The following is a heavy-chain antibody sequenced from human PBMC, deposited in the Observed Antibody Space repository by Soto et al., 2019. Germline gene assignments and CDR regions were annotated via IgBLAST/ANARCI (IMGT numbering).Heavy chain of an antibody. V-gene: IGHV4-4*07. J-gene: IGHJ4*02. D-gene: IGHD2-15*01. CDR3: ARINGGSPDF. Sequence: KTSETLSLTCTVSGGPINAHFWSWIRQPAGKGLEWIGHIYISGTTTYNPSLKSRVTLSIDPPKSQLYLKLSSVTAADTAVYYCARINGGSPDFWGQGTLVTVSS. CDR1: GGPINAHF. CDR2: IYISGTT.